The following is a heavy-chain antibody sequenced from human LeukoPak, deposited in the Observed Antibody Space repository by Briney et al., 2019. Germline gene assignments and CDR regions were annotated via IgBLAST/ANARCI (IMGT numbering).Heavy chain of an antibody. D-gene: IGHD6-13*01. CDR3: ALQRTLWQQLLDY. V-gene: IGHV3-30*04. J-gene: IGHJ4*02. CDR2: ISYDGSDK. CDR1: GFTFSNYA. Sequence: GGSLRLSCAASGFTFSNYAMHWVRQAPGKGLEWVAVISYDGSDKYYADSVKGRFTISRDNSKNTLYLQMNSLRAEDTAVYFCALQRTLWQQLLDYWGQGTLVTVSS.